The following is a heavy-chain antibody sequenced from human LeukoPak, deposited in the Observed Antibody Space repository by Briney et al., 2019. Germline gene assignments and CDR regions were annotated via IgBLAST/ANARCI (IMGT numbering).Heavy chain of an antibody. Sequence: SETLSLTCTVSGGSISSSSYYWGWIRQPPGKGLEWIGSIYYSGSTYYNPSLKSRVTISVDTPKNQFSLNLSSVTAADTAVYYCARDPYGGYYFDSWGQGTPVTVSS. J-gene: IGHJ4*02. V-gene: IGHV4-39*07. D-gene: IGHD4-23*01. CDR2: IYYSGST. CDR1: GGSISSSSYY. CDR3: ARDPYGGYYFDS.